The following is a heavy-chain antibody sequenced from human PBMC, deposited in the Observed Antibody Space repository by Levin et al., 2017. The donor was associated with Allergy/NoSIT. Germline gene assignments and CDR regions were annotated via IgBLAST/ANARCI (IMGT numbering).Heavy chain of an antibody. CDR3: AREKVGSFDI. D-gene: IGHD2-15*01. V-gene: IGHV4-38-2*02. J-gene: IGHJ3*02. Sequence: SPTLSLPCAVSCYSIPSDYSWGWIRQSPGKGLEWIGSMYHTGSTSYNPSLKSRVTESRDTSKNQFSLNLSSVTAADTAVYYCAREKVGSFDIWGQGIMVIVST. CDR2: MYHTGST. CDR1: CYSIPSDYS.